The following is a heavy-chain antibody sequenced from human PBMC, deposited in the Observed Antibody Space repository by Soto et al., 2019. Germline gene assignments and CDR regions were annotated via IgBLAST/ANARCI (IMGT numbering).Heavy chain of an antibody. CDR3: KVPTAIDDYHYGMDV. CDR2: IKSKTDGGTT. D-gene: IGHD6-25*01. CDR1: GFTFSNAW. J-gene: IGHJ6*02. Sequence: PGGSLRLSCAASGFTFSNAWMNWVRQAPGKGLEWVGRIKSKTDGGTTDYAAPVKGRFTISRDDSKNTLYLQMNSLKTEDTAVYYCKVPTAIDDYHYGMDVWGQGTTVTVSS. V-gene: IGHV3-15*07.